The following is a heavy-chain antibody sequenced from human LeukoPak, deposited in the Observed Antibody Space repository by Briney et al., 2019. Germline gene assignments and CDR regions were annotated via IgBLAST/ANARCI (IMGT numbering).Heavy chain of an antibody. CDR2: ISSSSSTI. D-gene: IGHD1-26*01. CDR1: GFTFSSYS. V-gene: IGHV3-48*01. CDR3: ARDSGVVGATKGGAFDI. J-gene: IGHJ3*02. Sequence: GGSLRLSCAASGFTFSSYSMNWVRQAPGKRLEWVSYISSSSSTIYYADSVKGRFTISRDNSKNTLYLQMNSLRAEDTAVYYCARDSGVVGATKGGAFDIWGQGTMVTVSS.